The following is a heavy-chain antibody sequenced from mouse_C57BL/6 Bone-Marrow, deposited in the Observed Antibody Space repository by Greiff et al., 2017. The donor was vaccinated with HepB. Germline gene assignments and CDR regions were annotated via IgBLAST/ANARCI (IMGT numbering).Heavy chain of an antibody. CDR3: ARPVYDGYYGGFAY. J-gene: IGHJ3*01. CDR2: IDPANGNT. V-gene: IGHV14-3*01. Sequence: LVESVAELVRPGASVKLSCTASGFNIKNTYMHWVKQRPEQGLEWIGRIDPANGNTKYAPKFQGKATITADTSSNTAYLQLSSLTSEDTAIYYCARPVYDGYYGGFAYWGQGTLVTVSA. CDR1: GFNIKNTY. D-gene: IGHD2-3*01.